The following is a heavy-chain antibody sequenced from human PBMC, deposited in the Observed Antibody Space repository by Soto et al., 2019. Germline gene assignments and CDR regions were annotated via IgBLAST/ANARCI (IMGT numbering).Heavy chain of an antibody. CDR3: AREGGSIGGWFGRKFDS. V-gene: IGHV3-23*01. CDR1: GFTLSTHA. Sequence: GGSLRLSCAASGFTLSTHAMSWVRQAPGKGLEWVSSISSGGTTTFYAASVEGRFTISRDKSKNTLYLQMNSLRADDTAVYYCAREGGSIGGWFGRKFDSWGQGTQVTVSS. CDR2: ISSGGTTT. D-gene: IGHD6-19*01. J-gene: IGHJ4*02.